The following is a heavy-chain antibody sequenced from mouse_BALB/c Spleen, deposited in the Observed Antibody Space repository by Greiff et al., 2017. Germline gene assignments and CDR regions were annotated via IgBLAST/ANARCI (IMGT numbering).Heavy chain of an antibody. D-gene: IGHD2-14*01. V-gene: IGHV3-2*02. CDR1: GYSITSDYA. Sequence: EVQLQESGPGLVKPSQSLSLTCTVTGYSITSDYAWNWIRQFPGNKLEWMGYISYSGSTSYNPSLKSRISITRDTSKNQFFLQLNSVTTEDTATYDCARSRYDGAWFAYWGQGTLVTVSA. J-gene: IGHJ3*01. CDR3: ARSRYDGAWFAY. CDR2: ISYSGST.